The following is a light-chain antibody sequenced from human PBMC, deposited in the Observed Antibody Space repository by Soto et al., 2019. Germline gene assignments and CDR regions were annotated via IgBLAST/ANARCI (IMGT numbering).Light chain of an antibody. Sequence: DIQMTQSPSTLSGSVGDRVTITCRASQTISSWLAWYQHKPGKAPKLLIYKASTLKSGVPSRFSGSGSGTEFTLTISSLQPEDFATYSCQQLNSYPLTFGGGTKVDIK. CDR3: QQLNSYPLT. J-gene: IGKJ4*01. CDR1: QTISSW. V-gene: IGKV1-5*03. CDR2: KAS.